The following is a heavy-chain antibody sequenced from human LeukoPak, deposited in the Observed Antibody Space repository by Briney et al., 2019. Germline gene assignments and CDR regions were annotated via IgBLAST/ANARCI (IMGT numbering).Heavy chain of an antibody. CDR1: GGTFSSYA. D-gene: IGHD6-13*01. V-gene: IGHV1-69*04. CDR2: IIPILGIA. Sequence: SVKVSCKASGGTFSSYAISWVRQAPGQGLEWMGRIIPILGIANYAQKFQGRVTITADKSTSTAYMELSSLRSEDTAVYYCARDHTGASSSWYSGFDPRGQGTLVTVSS. J-gene: IGHJ5*02. CDR3: ARDHTGASSSWYSGFDP.